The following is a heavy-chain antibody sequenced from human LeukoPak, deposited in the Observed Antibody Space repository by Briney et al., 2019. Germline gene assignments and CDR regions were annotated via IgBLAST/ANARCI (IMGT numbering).Heavy chain of an antibody. Sequence: GGSLRLSCAASGFSFSSFWMTWVRQTPGRGLEWVANIKQDGSEIYYVDSLKGRFIISRDNAKSSLYLQMNSLRAEDTAVYYCARSLGYCCGGSCYPFDCWGQGTLVTVSS. CDR3: ARSLGYCCGGSCYPFDC. J-gene: IGHJ4*02. CDR2: IKQDGSEI. V-gene: IGHV3-7*04. CDR1: GFSFSSFW. D-gene: IGHD2-15*01.